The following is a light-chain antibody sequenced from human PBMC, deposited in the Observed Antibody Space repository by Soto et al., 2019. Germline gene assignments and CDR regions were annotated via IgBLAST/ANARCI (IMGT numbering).Light chain of an antibody. V-gene: IGLV2-8*01. Sequence: QSALTQPPSASGSPGQSVTISCTGTSSDVGGYNYVSWYQQHPGKAPKLMIFVVSKRPSGVPDRFSGSKSGNTASLTVSGLQAEGGADYYRSSSAGSKGVFGGGTKLTVL. J-gene: IGLJ2*01. CDR1: SSDVGGYNY. CDR2: VVS. CDR3: SSSAGSKGV.